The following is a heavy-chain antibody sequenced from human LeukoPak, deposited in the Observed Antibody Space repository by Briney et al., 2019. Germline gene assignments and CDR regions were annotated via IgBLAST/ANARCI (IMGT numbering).Heavy chain of an antibody. V-gene: IGHV1-2*02. J-gene: IGHJ4*02. Sequence: ASVKVSCKASGYTFTGYYVHRVRQAPGQGLEWMGWINPNSGGTNYARKFQGSVTMTRDTSISTAYMVLSRLRSDDTAVYFCARDQATVATPWWDHWGQGTLVTVSS. CDR3: ARDQATVATPWWDH. CDR2: INPNSGGT. D-gene: IGHD4-23*01. CDR1: GYTFTGYY.